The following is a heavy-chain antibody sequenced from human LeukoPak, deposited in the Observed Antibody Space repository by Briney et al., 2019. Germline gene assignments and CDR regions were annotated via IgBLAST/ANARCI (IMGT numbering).Heavy chain of an antibody. J-gene: IGHJ4*02. CDR2: ISWNSGSI. Sequence: PGRSLRLSCAASGFTFDDYAMHWVRQAPGKGLEWVSGISWNSGSIGYADSVKGRFTISRDNAKNSLYLQMNSLRAEDTALYYCAKDSGYSYGPLDYWGQGTLVTVSS. V-gene: IGHV3-9*01. CDR3: AKDSGYSYGPLDY. D-gene: IGHD5-18*01. CDR1: GFTFDDYA.